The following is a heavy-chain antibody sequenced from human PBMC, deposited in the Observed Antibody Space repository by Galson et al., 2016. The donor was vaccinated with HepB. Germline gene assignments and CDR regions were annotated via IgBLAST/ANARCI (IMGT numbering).Heavy chain of an antibody. CDR3: GRDLAMYALEF. V-gene: IGHV3-33*01. CDR1: GFFVRGHG. J-gene: IGHJ1*01. Sequence: SLRLSCAASGFFVRGHGMHWVRQAPGKGLEWVADVWAVGKIYCAESVRGRFTISRDTARNTVDLQMNRLRVEDTAVYYCGRDLAMYALEFRGQGTQVIVSP. CDR2: VWAVGKI. D-gene: IGHD2-8*01.